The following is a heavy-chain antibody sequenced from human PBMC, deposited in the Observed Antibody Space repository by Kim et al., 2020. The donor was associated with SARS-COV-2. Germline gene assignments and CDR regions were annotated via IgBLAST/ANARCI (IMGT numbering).Heavy chain of an antibody. Sequence: ASVKVSCKVSGYTLTELSMHWVRQAPGKGLEWMGGFDPEDGETIYAQKFQGRVTMTEDTSTDTAYMELRSLRSEDTAVYYCATGAAVAAAYYYYYGMDVWGQGTTVTVSS. J-gene: IGHJ6*02. D-gene: IGHD6-19*01. CDR1: GYTLTELS. V-gene: IGHV1-24*01. CDR2: FDPEDGET. CDR3: ATGAAVAAAYYYYYGMDV.